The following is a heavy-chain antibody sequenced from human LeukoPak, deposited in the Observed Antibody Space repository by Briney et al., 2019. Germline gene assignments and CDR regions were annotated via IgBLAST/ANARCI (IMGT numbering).Heavy chain of an antibody. V-gene: IGHV4-39*01. J-gene: IGHJ4*02. CDR1: GDSITGSSYY. D-gene: IGHD3-22*01. CDR3: ARHYYDSTGYYYFDY. Sequence: SETLSLTCTVSGDSITGSSYYWGWIRQPPGKGLEWIGSMYYSRSTYSNPSLKSRVTISVDTSKNQFSLKLSSVTAADTAVYYCARHYYDSTGYYYFDYWGQGTLVTVSS. CDR2: MYYSRST.